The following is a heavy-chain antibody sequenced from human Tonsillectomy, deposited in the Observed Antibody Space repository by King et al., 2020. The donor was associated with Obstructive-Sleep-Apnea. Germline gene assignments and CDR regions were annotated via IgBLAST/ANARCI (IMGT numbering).Heavy chain of an antibody. V-gene: IGHV1-18*01. D-gene: IGHD1-26*01. CDR1: GYIFNSYS. CDR2: ISAYNGDR. J-gene: IGHJ6*02. CDR3: ARDGTGSGSLYGMDV. Sequence: QLVQSGAEVKKPGASVKVSCKASGYIFNSYSISWVRQAPGQGLEWMGWISAYNGDRNYAQKFQGRVTMTTDTSTSTGYMELRSLRSDDTAVYYCARDGTGSGSLYGMDVWGQGTTVTVSS.